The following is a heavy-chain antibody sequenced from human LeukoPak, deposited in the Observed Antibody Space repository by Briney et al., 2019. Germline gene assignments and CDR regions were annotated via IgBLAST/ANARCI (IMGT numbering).Heavy chain of an antibody. J-gene: IGHJ5*02. CDR1: GGSFSDYY. CDR3: ARVYSSGRPQKEHLKGDRWFDP. CDR2: ITHSGST. D-gene: IGHD6-19*01. V-gene: IGHV4-34*01. Sequence: PSETLSLTCAVYGGSFSDYYWSWLRQPPGKGLEWIGEITHSGSTNYNPSLWSRVSMSVDTSKKQFSLRLSSVTAADTAVYYCARVYSSGRPQKEHLKGDRWFDPWGQGTLVTVSS.